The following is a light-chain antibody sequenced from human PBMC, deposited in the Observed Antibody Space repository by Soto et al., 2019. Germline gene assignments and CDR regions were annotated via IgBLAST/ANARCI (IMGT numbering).Light chain of an antibody. J-gene: IGKJ2*01. CDR3: LQYSTWPPLYT. CDR1: QSVSSY. Sequence: EIVMTQSPATLSASLRERVTLSCRASQSVSSYLAWYQQKPGQAPRLLISDASTRATDIPDRFSGSGSGTDFTLTISSLHSTDLAVYYCLQYSTWPPLYTFGQGTKLEIK. CDR2: DAS. V-gene: IGKV3-15*01.